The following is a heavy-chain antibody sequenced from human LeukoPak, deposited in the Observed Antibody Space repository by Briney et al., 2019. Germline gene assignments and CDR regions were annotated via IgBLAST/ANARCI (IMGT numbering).Heavy chain of an antibody. CDR3: ARGRLREFDP. CDR1: GYTFMNYG. J-gene: IGHJ5*02. D-gene: IGHD2-21*01. CDR2: ISANNGNT. Sequence: ASVKVSCTASGYTFMNYGISWVRQAPGQGLEWMGWISANNGNTNYAQKFQGRVTMTTDTSTSTVYMELRSLRSDDTAVYYCARGRLREFDPWGQGTLVTVSS. V-gene: IGHV1-18*01.